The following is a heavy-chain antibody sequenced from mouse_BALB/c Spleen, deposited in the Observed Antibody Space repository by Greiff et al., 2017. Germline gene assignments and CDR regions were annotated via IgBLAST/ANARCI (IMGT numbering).Heavy chain of an antibody. D-gene: IGHD1-1*01. CDR2: ISSGGSYT. CDR1: GFTFSSYA. Sequence: DVMLVESGGGLVKPGGSLKLSCAASGFTFSSYAMSWVRQSPEKRLEWVAEISSGGSYTYYPDTVTGRFTISRDNAKNTLYLEMSSLRSEDTAMYYCARDDTTVVEGGAWFAYWGQGTLVTVSA. V-gene: IGHV5-9-4*01. CDR3: ARDDTTVVEGGAWFAY. J-gene: IGHJ3*01.